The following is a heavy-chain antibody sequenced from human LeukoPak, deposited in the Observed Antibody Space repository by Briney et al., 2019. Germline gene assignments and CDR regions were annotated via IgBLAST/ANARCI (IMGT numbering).Heavy chain of an antibody. V-gene: IGHV4-34*01. CDR3: ARRGSPYCSGGSCYPARGYFDY. J-gene: IGHJ4*02. D-gene: IGHD2-15*01. Sequence: SETLSLTCAVYGGSFSGYYWSWIRQPPGKGLEWIGEINHSGSTNYNPSLKSRVTISVDTSKNQFSLKLSSVTAADTAVYYCARRGSPYCSGGSCYPARGYFDYWGQGTLVTVSS. CDR1: GGSFSGYY. CDR2: INHSGST.